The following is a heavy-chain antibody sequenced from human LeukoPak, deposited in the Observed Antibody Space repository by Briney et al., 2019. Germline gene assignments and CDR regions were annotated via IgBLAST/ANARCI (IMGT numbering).Heavy chain of an antibody. D-gene: IGHD6-19*01. V-gene: IGHV3-9*01. CDR2: ISWNSGSI. J-gene: IGHJ4*02. CDR3: ARDTGYSSGWTPLDY. CDR1: GFTFNDYA. Sequence: GGSLRLSCAASGFTFNDYAMHWVRQAPGKGLEWVSGISWNSGSIGYADSVKGRFTISRDNSKNTLYLQMNSLRAEDTAVYYCARDTGYSSGWTPLDYWGQGTLVTVSS.